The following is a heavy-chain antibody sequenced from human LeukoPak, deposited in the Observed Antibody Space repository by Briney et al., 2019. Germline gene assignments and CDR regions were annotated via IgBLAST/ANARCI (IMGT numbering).Heavy chain of an antibody. CDR3: ARGRSQWLRNFDY. D-gene: IGHD5-12*01. Sequence: PSETLSLTCAVYGGSFSGYYWSWIRQPPGKGLEWIGEINHSGSTNYNPSLKSRVTISVDTSKNQFSPKLSPVTAADTAVYYCARGRSQWLRNFDYWGQGTLVTVSS. CDR2: INHSGST. CDR1: GGSFSGYY. J-gene: IGHJ4*02. V-gene: IGHV4-34*01.